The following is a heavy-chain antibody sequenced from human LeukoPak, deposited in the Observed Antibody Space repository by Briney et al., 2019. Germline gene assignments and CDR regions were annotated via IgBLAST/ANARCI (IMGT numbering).Heavy chain of an antibody. J-gene: IGHJ4*02. CDR1: GFTFSSYG. CDR2: ISGSGGST. D-gene: IGHD3-10*01. CDR3: AKKRYPGFGSSAFDY. Sequence: PGGSLRLSCAASGFTFSSYGMHWVRQAPGKGLEWVSAISGSGGSTYYADSVKGRFTISRDNSKNTLYLQMNSLRAEDTAVYYCAKKRYPGFGSSAFDYWGQGTLVTVSS. V-gene: IGHV3-23*01.